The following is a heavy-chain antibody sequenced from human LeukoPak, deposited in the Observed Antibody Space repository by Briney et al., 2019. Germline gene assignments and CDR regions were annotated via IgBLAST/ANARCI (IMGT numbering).Heavy chain of an antibody. Sequence: GGSLRLSCVASAFSFSSHGIYWVRQAPGKGLEWVSAISGSGGSTYYADSVKGRFTISRDNSKNTLYLQMNSLRAEDTAVYYCAKDPGYSSGWYFDYWGQGTLVTVSS. CDR1: AFSFSSHG. V-gene: IGHV3-23*01. D-gene: IGHD6-19*01. CDR3: AKDPGYSSGWYFDY. CDR2: ISGSGGST. J-gene: IGHJ4*02.